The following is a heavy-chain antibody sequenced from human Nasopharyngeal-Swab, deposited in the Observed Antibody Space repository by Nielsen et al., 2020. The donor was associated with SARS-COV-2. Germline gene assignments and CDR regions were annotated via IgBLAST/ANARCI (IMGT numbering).Heavy chain of an antibody. D-gene: IGHD5-12*01. V-gene: IGHV4-34*01. Sequence: GSLRLSCAVYGGSFSGYYWSWIRQPPGKGLEWIGEINHSGSTNYNPSLKSRVTISVDTSKNQFSLKLSSVTAADTAVYYCASLGYSGYEFDYWGQGTLVTVSS. CDR3: ASLGYSGYEFDY. CDR2: INHSGST. J-gene: IGHJ4*02. CDR1: GGSFSGYY.